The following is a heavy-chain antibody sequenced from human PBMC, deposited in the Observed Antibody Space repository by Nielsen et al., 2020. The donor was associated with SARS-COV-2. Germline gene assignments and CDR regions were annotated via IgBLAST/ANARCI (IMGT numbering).Heavy chain of an antibody. CDR2: FDPEDGET. V-gene: IGHV1-24*01. D-gene: IGHD3-3*01. CDR3: ATTFAIFGEVRMDV. J-gene: IGHJ6*02. Sequence: ASVKVSCKVSGYTLTELSMYWVRQAPGKGFEWVGGFDPEDGETIYAQKFQGRVTMTEDTSTDTAYMELSSLRSEDTAVYYCATTFAIFGEVRMDVWGQGTAVTVSS. CDR1: GYTLTELS.